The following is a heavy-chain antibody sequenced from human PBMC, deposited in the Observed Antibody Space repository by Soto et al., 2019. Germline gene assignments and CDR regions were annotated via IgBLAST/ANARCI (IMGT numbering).Heavy chain of an antibody. CDR2: ISGSGGST. CDR1: GFTFSSYS. Sequence: GGSLGLSCAASGFTFSSYSMGWVRPAPGKGLEWVSAISGSGGSTYYADSVKGRFTISRDNSKNTLYLQMNSLRAEDTAVYYCENGPWYYYGSGSVDYWGLGTLVTVSS. V-gene: IGHV3-23*01. CDR3: ENGPWYYYGSGSVDY. D-gene: IGHD3-10*01. J-gene: IGHJ4*01.